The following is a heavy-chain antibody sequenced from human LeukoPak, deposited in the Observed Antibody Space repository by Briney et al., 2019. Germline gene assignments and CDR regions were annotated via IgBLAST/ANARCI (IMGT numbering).Heavy chain of an antibody. CDR2: INPNSGGT. D-gene: IGHD3-9*01. J-gene: IGHJ6*04. CDR1: GYTFTGYY. Sequence: ASVKVSCKASGYTFTGYYMHWVRQAPGQGLEWMGWINPNSGGTNYAQKFQGRVTMTRDTSISTAYMELSRLRSDDTAVYYCALPRILTGYIDVWGKGTTVTVSS. V-gene: IGHV1-2*02. CDR3: ALPRILTGYIDV.